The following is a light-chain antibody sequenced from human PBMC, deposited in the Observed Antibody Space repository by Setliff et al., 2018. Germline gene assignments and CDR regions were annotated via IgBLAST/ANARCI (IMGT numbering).Light chain of an antibody. J-gene: IGLJ1*01. CDR2: EVS. Sequence: QSALAQPPSASGSPGQSVTISCTGTSSDVGGYNYVSRYRQHPGKAPKLMIYEVSKRPSGVPDRFSGSKSGNTAPLTVSGLQAEDEADYYCSSYAGSNNFPYVFGTGTKVTVL. V-gene: IGLV2-8*01. CDR3: SSYAGSNNFPYV. CDR1: SSDVGGYNY.